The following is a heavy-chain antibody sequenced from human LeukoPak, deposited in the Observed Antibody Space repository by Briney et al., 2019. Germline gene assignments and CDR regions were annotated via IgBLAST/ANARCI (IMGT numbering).Heavy chain of an antibody. D-gene: IGHD6-25*01. CDR1: GFTFDDYG. Sequence: PGGSLRLSCAASGFTFDDYGMSWVRQAPGKGLEWVSGINWNGGSTGYADSVKGRFTISRDNAKNSLYLQMNSLRGEDTAVYYCASWAGTTAGFSGPFDFWGQGTLVTVSS. J-gene: IGHJ4*02. CDR2: INWNGGST. V-gene: IGHV3-20*04. CDR3: ASWAGTTAGFSGPFDF.